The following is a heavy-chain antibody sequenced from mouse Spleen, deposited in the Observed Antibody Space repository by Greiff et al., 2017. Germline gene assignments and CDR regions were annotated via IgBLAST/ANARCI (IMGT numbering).Heavy chain of an antibody. CDR2: IDPSDSYT. Sequence: QVQLQQPGAELVKPGASVKLSCKASGYTFTSYWMQWVKQRPGQGLEWIGEIDPSDSYTNYNQKFKGKATLTVDTSSSTAYMQLSSLTSEDSAVYYCASRDYGIDWGQGTTLTVSS. V-gene: IGHV1-50*01. CDR3: ASRDYGID. D-gene: IGHD1-1*01. J-gene: IGHJ2*01. CDR1: GYTFTSYW.